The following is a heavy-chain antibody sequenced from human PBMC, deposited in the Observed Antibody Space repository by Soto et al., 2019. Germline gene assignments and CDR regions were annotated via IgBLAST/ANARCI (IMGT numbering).Heavy chain of an antibody. CDR1: GGSISISSYY. Sequence: KPSETLSLTCTVSGGSISISSYYWGCIRQPPGKGLEWIGSIYYSGSTYYNPSLKSRVTISVDTSKNQFSLKLSSVTAADTAVYYCARPVAGVAVYWGQGTLVPVSS. D-gene: IGHD2-15*01. V-gene: IGHV4-39*01. CDR2: IYYSGST. CDR3: ARPVAGVAVY. J-gene: IGHJ4*02.